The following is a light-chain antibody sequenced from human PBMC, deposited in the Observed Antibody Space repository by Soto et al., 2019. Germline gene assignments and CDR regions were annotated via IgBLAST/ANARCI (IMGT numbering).Light chain of an antibody. V-gene: IGKV3-20*01. CDR1: QSVRSSY. CDR2: GAS. J-gene: IGKJ5*01. Sequence: EIVLTQSPGTLSLSLGERATLSCRASQSVRSSYLAWYQQKPGQALRLLIYGASSRATGIPDKFSGSGSGTDFTLTISSLEPEDFAVYYCQQYGSSPITFGQGTRLEI. CDR3: QQYGSSPIT.